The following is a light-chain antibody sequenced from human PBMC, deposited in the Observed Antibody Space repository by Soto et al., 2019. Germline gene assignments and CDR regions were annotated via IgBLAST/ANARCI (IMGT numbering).Light chain of an antibody. CDR1: SSDVGTYNL. CDR2: EDN. V-gene: IGLV2-23*02. J-gene: IGLJ1*01. CDR3: CSYATVNTFV. Sequence: SARTQAASGSGAPGQSITIAFTGTSSDVGTYNLVSWYQQHPGEAPKLLISEDNKRPSGVSNRFSGSKSGNTASLSISGLQAEDEADYYCCSYATVNTFVFGTGTKVTVL.